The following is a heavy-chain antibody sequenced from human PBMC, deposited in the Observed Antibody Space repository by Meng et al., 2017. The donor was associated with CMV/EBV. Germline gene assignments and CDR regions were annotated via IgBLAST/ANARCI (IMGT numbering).Heavy chain of an antibody. J-gene: IGHJ6*02. D-gene: IGHD3-3*01. Sequence: GESLKISCSSSTFTLSNHDMNWVRQAPGKGLEWLSHINRGDSVIAYADSVRGRFTISRDIAKNSFYLQMNSLRVEDTALYYCTKDQGISGYSMDVWGQGTTVTVSS. CDR2: INRGDSVI. CDR3: TKDQGISGYSMDV. V-gene: IGHV3-48*03. CDR1: TFTLSNHD.